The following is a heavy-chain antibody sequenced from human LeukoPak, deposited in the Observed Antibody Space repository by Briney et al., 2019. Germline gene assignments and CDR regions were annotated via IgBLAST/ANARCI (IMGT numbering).Heavy chain of an antibody. J-gene: IGHJ4*02. CDR2: ISCIGGST. CDR1: GFTFSSYA. CDR3: AGPAADCTNGVCYVN. V-gene: IGHV3-23*01. Sequence: PAGSLRLSCAPSGFTFSSYAMRWVRQAPAKGLHWVSAISCIGGSTYYPDSVKGRFTISRDNSKNTLYLQMNTLRAEDTAVYYCAGPAADCTNGVCYVNWGQGTLVTVSS. D-gene: IGHD2-8*01.